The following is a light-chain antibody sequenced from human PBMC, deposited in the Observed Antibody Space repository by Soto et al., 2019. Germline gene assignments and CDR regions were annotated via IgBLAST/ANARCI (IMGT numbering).Light chain of an antibody. Sequence: DIQMTQSPSTVSASVGDRVTITCRASQSISSWLAWYQQKPGKAPKLLIYDASSLESGVPSRFSGSGSGTEFTLTISSLQPDDFATYYCQQYNSYSYTFXQGTKVDIK. CDR2: DAS. CDR3: QQYNSYSYT. CDR1: QSISSW. V-gene: IGKV1-5*01. J-gene: IGKJ2*01.